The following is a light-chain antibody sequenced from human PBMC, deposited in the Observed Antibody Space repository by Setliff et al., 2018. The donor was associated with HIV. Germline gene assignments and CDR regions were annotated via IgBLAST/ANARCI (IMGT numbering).Light chain of an antibody. CDR2: YDS. CDR1: NIGSKS. V-gene: IGLV3-21*04. J-gene: IGLJ1*01. Sequence: SYELTQPPSVSVAPGKTARITCGGNNIGSKSVHWYQQKPGQAPVLVISYDSDRPSGIPERFSGSNSGNTATLTISRVEAGDEADCYCQVWDSSSDHPYVFGTGTKVTVL. CDR3: QVWDSSSDHPYV.